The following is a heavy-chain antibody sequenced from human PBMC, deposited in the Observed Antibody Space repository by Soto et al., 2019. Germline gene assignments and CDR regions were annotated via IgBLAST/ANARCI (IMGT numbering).Heavy chain of an antibody. CDR3: ARVRRIAAAGTSLFDY. J-gene: IGHJ4*02. V-gene: IGHV1-18*01. CDR2: ISAYNGNT. Sequence: ASVKVSCKASGYTFTSYGISWVRQAPGQGLEWMGWISAYNGNTNYAQKLQGRVTMTTDTSTSTAYMELRSLRSDDTAVYYCARVRRIAAAGTSLFDYWGQGTLVTVSS. CDR1: GYTFTSYG. D-gene: IGHD6-13*01.